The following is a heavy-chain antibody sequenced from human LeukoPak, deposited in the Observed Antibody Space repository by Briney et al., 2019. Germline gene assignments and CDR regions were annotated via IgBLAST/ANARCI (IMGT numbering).Heavy chain of an antibody. CDR2: IIPIFGTA. V-gene: IGHV1-69*13. CDR1: GGTFSSYA. Sequence: SVKVSCKASGGTFSSYAISWVRQAPGQGLEWMGGIIPIFGTANYAQKFQGRVTITADESTSTAYMELSSLRSEDTAVYYCASGSAGGRPYYFDYWGQGSLVTVSS. J-gene: IGHJ4*02. CDR3: ASGSAGGRPYYFDY. D-gene: IGHD2-15*01.